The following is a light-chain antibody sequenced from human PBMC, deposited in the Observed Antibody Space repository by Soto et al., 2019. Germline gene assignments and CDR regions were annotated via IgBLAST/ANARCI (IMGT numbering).Light chain of an antibody. Sequence: EIVGTQSPATLSVSPGERATLSCRASQSVGNNFAWYQQKPGQAPRLLIFATSTRATGVPARFSGSGSGTEFTLTISSLQSEDFAVYYCQHYGDWPLTFGGGAKVEIE. CDR2: ATS. J-gene: IGKJ4*02. CDR1: QSVGNN. CDR3: QHYGDWPLT. V-gene: IGKV3-15*01.